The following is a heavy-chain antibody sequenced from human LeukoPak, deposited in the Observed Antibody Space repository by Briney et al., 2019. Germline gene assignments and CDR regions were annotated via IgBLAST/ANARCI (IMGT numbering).Heavy chain of an antibody. J-gene: IGHJ6*03. CDR1: GFTFSSYS. CDR3: ARPGLPFYYYYMDV. CDR2: ISSSSSYI. V-gene: IGHV3-21*01. Sequence: PGGSLRLSCAASGFTFSSYSMNWVRQAPGKGLEWVSSISSSSSYIYYADSAKGRFTISRDNAKKSLYLQMNSLRAEDTAVYYCARPGLPFYYYYMDVWGKGTTVIVSS. D-gene: IGHD4-11*01.